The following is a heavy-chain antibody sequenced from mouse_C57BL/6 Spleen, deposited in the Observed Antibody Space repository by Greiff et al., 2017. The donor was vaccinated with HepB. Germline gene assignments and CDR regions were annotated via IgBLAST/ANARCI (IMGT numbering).Heavy chain of an antibody. V-gene: IGHV1-72*01. D-gene: IGHD6-2*01. CDR1: GYTFTSYW. Sequence: QVQLKQPGAELVKPGASVKLSCKASGYTFTSYWMHWVKQRPGRGLEWIGRIDPNSGGTKYNEKFKSKATLTVDKPSSTAYMQLSSLTSEDSAVYYCARDEVVSYYYAMDYWGQGTSVTVSS. CDR3: ARDEVVSYYYAMDY. CDR2: IDPNSGGT. J-gene: IGHJ4*01.